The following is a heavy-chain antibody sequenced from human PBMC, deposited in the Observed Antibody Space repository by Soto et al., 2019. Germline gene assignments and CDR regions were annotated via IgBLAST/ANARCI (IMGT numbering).Heavy chain of an antibody. V-gene: IGHV1-18*01. J-gene: IGHJ6*02. D-gene: IGHD3-10*01. CDR3: ARDLTSITMVRGVISSPLYYYYSMDV. CDR2: ISAYNGNT. CDR1: GYTFTSYG. Sequence: GASVKVSCKASGYTFTSYGISWVRQVPGQGLEWMGWISAYNGNTNYAQKLQGRVTMTTDTSTSTAYMELRSLRSDDTAVYYCARDLTSITMVRGVISSPLYYYYSMDVWGQGTTVTVSS.